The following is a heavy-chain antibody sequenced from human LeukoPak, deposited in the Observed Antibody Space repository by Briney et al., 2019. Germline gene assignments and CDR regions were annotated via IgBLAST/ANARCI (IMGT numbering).Heavy chain of an antibody. CDR3: AKSSIPDY. D-gene: IGHD2-2*01. CDR1: GGSISSYY. V-gene: IGHV4-59*01. CDR2: IYYSGST. Sequence: PSETLSLTCTVSGGSISSYYWSWIRQPPGKGLEWIGYIYYSGSTNYNPSLKSRVTISVDTSKNQFSLKLSSVTAADTAVYYCAKSSIPDYWGQGTLVTVPS. J-gene: IGHJ4*02.